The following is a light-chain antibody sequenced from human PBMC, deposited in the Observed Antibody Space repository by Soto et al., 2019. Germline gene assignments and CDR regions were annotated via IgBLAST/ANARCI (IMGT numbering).Light chain of an antibody. CDR2: EAS. J-gene: IGKJ1*01. Sequence: DIQMTQSPSTLSASVGDIVTISCRASQSISHWLAWYKQKPGKAPDLLIYEASNLEGGVPSRFSGSGSGTDFTLTISRLQPDDFATYYCQQYLTFPWTFGQGTKVDIK. CDR1: QSISHW. CDR3: QQYLTFPWT. V-gene: IGKV1-5*03.